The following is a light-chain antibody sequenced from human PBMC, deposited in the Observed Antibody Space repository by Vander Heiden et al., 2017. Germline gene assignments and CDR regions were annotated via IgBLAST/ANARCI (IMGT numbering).Light chain of an antibody. Sequence: IVLTQSPGTLSLSTGERATLSCRVSQSVSSHYLAWYQKKPGQAPRLLMYDASSRATGISDRFSGSGSWTDFTLTITRLEPEDFAVYYCQQNRTFGQGTKVEIK. CDR3: QQNRT. CDR2: DAS. V-gene: IGKV3-20*01. J-gene: IGKJ1*01. CDR1: QSVSSHY.